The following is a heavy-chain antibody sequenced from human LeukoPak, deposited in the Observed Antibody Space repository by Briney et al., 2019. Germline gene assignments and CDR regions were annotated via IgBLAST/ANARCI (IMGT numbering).Heavy chain of an antibody. V-gene: IGHV4-34*01. CDR3: ARGQRGAAGTTTISRTYYFGY. Sequence: PSETLSLTCAVYGGSFSGYYWSWIRQPPGKGLEWIGEINHSGSTNYNPSLKSRVTISVDTSKNQFSLKLSSVTAADTAVYYCARGQRGAAGTTTISRTYYFGYWGQGTLVTVSS. CDR1: GGSFSGYY. D-gene: IGHD6-13*01. CDR2: INHSGST. J-gene: IGHJ4*02.